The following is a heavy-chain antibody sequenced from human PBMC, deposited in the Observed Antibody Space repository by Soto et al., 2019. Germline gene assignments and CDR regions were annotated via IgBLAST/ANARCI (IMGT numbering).Heavy chain of an antibody. Sequence: QVQLVQSGAEVKKPGASVKVSCKASGYTFTGNYMHWVRQAPGRGFEWMGWINVHSGGTKYAQKFQGGVTMTRDTSISTAYMELSRLRSDDTAVYFCARGDKLSLYPQLDYWGQGTLVTVSS. CDR1: GYTFTGNY. CDR2: INVHSGGT. V-gene: IGHV1-2*02. CDR3: ARGDKLSLYPQLDY. J-gene: IGHJ4*02. D-gene: IGHD3-16*02.